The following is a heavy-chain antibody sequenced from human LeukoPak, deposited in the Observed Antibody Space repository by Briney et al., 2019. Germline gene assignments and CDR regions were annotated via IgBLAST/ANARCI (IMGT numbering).Heavy chain of an antibody. V-gene: IGHV3-43*02. CDR2: FGGDGRTT. J-gene: IGHJ6*02. Sequence: PGGSLRLSCAASGFTFDHYAMQWVRQAPGKGLEWVSRFGGDGRTTYYADSVRGRFTISRDNSKNSLYLQMNSLTTEDTAFYYCAKVYCAGHCYSSGMVVWGQGTTVTVSS. D-gene: IGHD2-21*02. CDR3: AKVYCAGHCYSSGMVV. CDR1: GFTFDHYA.